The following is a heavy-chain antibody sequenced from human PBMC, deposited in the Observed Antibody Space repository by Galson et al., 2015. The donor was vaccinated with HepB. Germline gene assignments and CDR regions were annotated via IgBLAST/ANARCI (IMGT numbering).Heavy chain of an antibody. D-gene: IGHD5-12*01. J-gene: IGHJ3*02. CDR2: INPNSGGT. CDR3: AREGSGYTNDAFDI. CDR1: GYTFTGYY. Sequence: SVKVSCKASGYTFTGYYMHWVRQAPGQGLEWMGWINPNSGGTNYAQKFQGRVAMTRDTSISTAYMELGRLRSDDTAVYYCAREGSGYTNDAFDIWGQGTMVTVSS. V-gene: IGHV1-2*02.